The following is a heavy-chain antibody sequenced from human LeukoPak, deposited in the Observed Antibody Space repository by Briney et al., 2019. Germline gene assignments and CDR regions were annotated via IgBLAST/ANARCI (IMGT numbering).Heavy chain of an antibody. Sequence: PGRFQRLSCSASGFTFGYHSMSWFRQAPGKGLEWVGFIRSKAYGGTAEYAASVKGRFTISRDDSESIAYLQMDSLKTEDTAVYYCSREIRYFDWFQADYWGQGTLVTVSS. CDR2: IRSKAYGGTA. CDR1: GFTFGYHS. CDR3: SREIRYFDWFQADY. D-gene: IGHD3-9*01. J-gene: IGHJ4*02. V-gene: IGHV3-49*03.